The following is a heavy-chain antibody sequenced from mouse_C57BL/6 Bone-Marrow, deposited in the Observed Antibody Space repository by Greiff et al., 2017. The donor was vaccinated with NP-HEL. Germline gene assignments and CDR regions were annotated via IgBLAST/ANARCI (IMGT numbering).Heavy chain of an antibody. CDR2: IYPRDGST. V-gene: IGHV1-85*01. Sequence: VKLVESGPELVKPGASVKLSCKASGYTFTSYDINWVKQRPGQGLEWIGWIYPRDGSTKYNEQFKGKATLTVDTSSSTAYMELHSLTSEDSAVYCCARGGGYYYGYAMDYWGQGTSVTVSS. CDR3: ARGGGYYYGYAMDY. CDR1: GYTFTSYD. J-gene: IGHJ4*01. D-gene: IGHD1-1*01.